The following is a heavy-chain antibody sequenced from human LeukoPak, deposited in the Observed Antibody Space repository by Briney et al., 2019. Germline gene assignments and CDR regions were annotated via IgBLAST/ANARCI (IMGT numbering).Heavy chain of an antibody. V-gene: IGHV3-30*02. CDR1: GFTFSSYG. Sequence: GGSLRLSCAASGFTFSSYGMHWVRQAPGKGLEWVAFIRSDGSNKYYADSVKGRFTISRDNSKNTLYLQMNSLRAEDTALYYCANLDSYYYGSRSPFDYWGQGTLVTVSS. J-gene: IGHJ4*02. CDR3: ANLDSYYYGSRSPFDY. D-gene: IGHD3-10*01. CDR2: IRSDGSNK.